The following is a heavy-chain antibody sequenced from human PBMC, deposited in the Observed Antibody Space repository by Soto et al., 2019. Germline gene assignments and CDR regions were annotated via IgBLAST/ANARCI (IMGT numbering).Heavy chain of an antibody. CDR1: GGTFSIYT. CDR3: ARAEYYYGSGSYFSGSRD. J-gene: IGHJ4*02. Sequence: SVKVSCKASGGTFSIYTISWVLQAPGQGLEWMGRIIPILGIANYAQKFQGRVTITADKSTSTAYMELSSLRSEDTAVYYCARAEYYYGSGSYFSGSRDWGQGTLVTVSS. V-gene: IGHV1-69*02. CDR2: IIPILGIA. D-gene: IGHD3-10*01.